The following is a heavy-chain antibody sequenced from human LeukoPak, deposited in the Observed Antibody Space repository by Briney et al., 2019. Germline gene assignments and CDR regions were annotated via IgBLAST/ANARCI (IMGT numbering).Heavy chain of an antibody. D-gene: IGHD3-10*01. Sequence: GGSLRLSCAASGFTFSTYAMSWVRQAPGKGLEWVSTISDSGANTYYADSVKGRFTISRDDAKNTVDLQMNSLRGEDTAVYYCVRGRGSYGWFDPWGQGTLVTVSS. CDR2: ISDSGANT. CDR3: VRGRGSYGWFDP. V-gene: IGHV3-23*01. J-gene: IGHJ5*02. CDR1: GFTFSTYA.